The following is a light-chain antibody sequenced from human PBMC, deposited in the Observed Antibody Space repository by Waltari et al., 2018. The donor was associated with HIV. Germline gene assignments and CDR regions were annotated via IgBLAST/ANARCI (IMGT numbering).Light chain of an antibody. CDR3: QAWDSSTVV. CDR1: KLGEKY. V-gene: IGLV3-1*01. CDR2: HDI. Sequence: SYELTQPPSVSVSPGQTASITCPGGKLGEKYACWYQQKPGQAPVLAIYHDIQRPSGIPERFSGSNSGNTATLTISGTQAMDEADYYCQAWDSSTVVFGGGTKLTVL. J-gene: IGLJ2*01.